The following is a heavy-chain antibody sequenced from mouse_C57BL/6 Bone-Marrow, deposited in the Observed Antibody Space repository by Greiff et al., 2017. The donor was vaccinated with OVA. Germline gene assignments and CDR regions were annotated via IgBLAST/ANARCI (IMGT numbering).Heavy chain of an antibody. J-gene: IGHJ2*01. CDR2: SRNEANDSTT. V-gene: IGHV7-1*01. CDR1: GFTFSDFY. Sequence: EVKLMESGGGLVQSGRSLRLSCATSGFTFSDFYMEWVRQAPGKGLEWIAASRNEANDSTTESSAPVKGRFIVSRDTSQSILYLQMIALRAEDTAIYYCARDDYYGSSPFDYWGQGTTLTVSS. CDR3: ARDDYYGSSPFDY. D-gene: IGHD1-1*01.